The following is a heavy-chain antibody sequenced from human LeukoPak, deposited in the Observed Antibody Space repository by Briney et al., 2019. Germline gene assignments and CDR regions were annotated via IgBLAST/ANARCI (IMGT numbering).Heavy chain of an antibody. Sequence: ASVKVSCKASGYTFTGYYMHWLRQAPGQGLEWMGWINPNSGGTNYAQKFQGRVTMTRDTSISTAYMELSRLRSDDTAVYYCARGCRGLNWNDVGFEYWGQGTLVTVSS. V-gene: IGHV1-2*02. CDR2: INPNSGGT. CDR1: GYTFTGYY. J-gene: IGHJ4*02. D-gene: IGHD1-1*01. CDR3: ARGCRGLNWNDVGFEY.